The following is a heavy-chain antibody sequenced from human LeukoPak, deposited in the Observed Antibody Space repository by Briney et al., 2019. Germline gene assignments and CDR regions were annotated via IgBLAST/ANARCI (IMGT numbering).Heavy chain of an antibody. CDR1: GFTFSSYS. J-gene: IGHJ5*02. CDR3: AKTHYYDSSGYSTPNYNWFDP. D-gene: IGHD3-22*01. CDR2: ISSSSSTI. Sequence: GGSLRLSCAASGFTFSSYSMNWVRQAPGKGLEWVSYISSSSSTIYYADSVKGRFTISRDNAKNSLYLQMNSLRAEDTAVYYCAKTHYYDSSGYSTPNYNWFDPWGQGTLVTVSS. V-gene: IGHV3-48*04.